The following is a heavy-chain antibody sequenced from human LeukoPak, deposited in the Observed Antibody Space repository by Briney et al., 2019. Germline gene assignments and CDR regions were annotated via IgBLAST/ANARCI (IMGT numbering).Heavy chain of an antibody. CDR2: MYYSGST. CDR3: ARAGYDTATGYSGAFDI. V-gene: IGHV4-59*01. Sequence: SETLSLTCTASGGSISSFYWSWFRQPPGKGLEWIGLMYYSGSTYYNPSLKSRVSLSVDTSKNQFSLKLNSVTAADTAVYYCARAGYDTATGYSGAFDIWGQGTMVTVSS. J-gene: IGHJ3*02. D-gene: IGHD3-9*01. CDR1: GGSISSFY.